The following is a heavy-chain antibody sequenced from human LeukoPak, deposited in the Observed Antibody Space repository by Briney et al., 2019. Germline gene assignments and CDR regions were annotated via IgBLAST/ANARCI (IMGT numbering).Heavy chain of an antibody. V-gene: IGHV4-4*07. Sequence: SETLSLTCTVSGGSISSYYWSWIRQPAGKGLEWIGRIYTSGSTNYNPSLKSRVTMSVDTSKNQFSLKLSSVTAADTAVYYCASDLGPNYYDSSGYLGWGQGTLVTVSS. J-gene: IGHJ4*02. CDR2: IYTSGST. CDR1: GGSISSYY. CDR3: ASDLGPNYYDSSGYLG. D-gene: IGHD3-22*01.